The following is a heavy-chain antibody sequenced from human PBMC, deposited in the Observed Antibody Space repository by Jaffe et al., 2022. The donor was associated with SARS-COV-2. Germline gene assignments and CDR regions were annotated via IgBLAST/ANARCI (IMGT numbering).Heavy chain of an antibody. V-gene: IGHV3-33*01. D-gene: IGHD6-25*01. Sequence: QVQLVESGGGVVQPGRSLRLSCAASGFTFSSYGMHWVRQAPGKGLEWVAVIWYDGSNKYYADSVKGRFTISRDNSKNTLYLQMNSLRAEDTAVYYCARDRGGYGFPPLGYWGQGTLVTVSS. J-gene: IGHJ4*02. CDR2: IWYDGSNK. CDR1: GFTFSSYG. CDR3: ARDRGGYGFPPLGY.